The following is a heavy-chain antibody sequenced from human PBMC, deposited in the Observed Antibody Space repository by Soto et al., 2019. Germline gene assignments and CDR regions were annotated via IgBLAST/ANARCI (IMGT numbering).Heavy chain of an antibody. D-gene: IGHD3-9*01. CDR2: ISSSSSNT. CDR3: ARWVGGESRYPDY. CDR1: GFTFSAYS. J-gene: IGHJ4*02. Sequence: EVQLVESGGGLVQPGGSLRLSCAASGFTFSAYSMNWVRQAPGKGLEWVSDISSSSSNTYYADSVKGRFTISRDNAKNSLYLKMNGLRAEDTAVYHCARWVGGESRYPDYWGQGTLVTVSS. V-gene: IGHV3-48*01.